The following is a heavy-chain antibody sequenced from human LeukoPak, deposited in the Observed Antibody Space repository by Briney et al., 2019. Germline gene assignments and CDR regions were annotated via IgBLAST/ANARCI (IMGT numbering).Heavy chain of an antibody. Sequence: PSATLSLTCVVSGGSLSGNYWSWIRQAPGKGLEWIGEINNSGRTNYNPSVKSGVTISIDTSKNQFSLRLSSVTVADTAVYYCARGFYGTIDYWGQGTLVTVSS. CDR2: INNSGRT. V-gene: IGHV4-34*01. CDR1: GGSLSGNY. CDR3: ARGFYGTIDY. J-gene: IGHJ4*02. D-gene: IGHD1-7*01.